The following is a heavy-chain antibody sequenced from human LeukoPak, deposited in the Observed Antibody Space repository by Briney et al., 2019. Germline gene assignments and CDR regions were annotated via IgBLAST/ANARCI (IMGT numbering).Heavy chain of an antibody. CDR1: GYTFTSYG. V-gene: IGHV1-69*05. J-gene: IGHJ5*02. CDR2: IIPIFGTA. D-gene: IGHD2-2*01. Sequence: SVKVSCKASGYTFTSYGISWVRQAPGQGLEWMGRIIPIFGTANYAQKFQGRVTITTDESTSTAYMELSSLRSEDTAVYYCARDQYCSSTSCYLEFWFDPWGQGTLVTVSS. CDR3: ARDQYCSSTSCYLEFWFDP.